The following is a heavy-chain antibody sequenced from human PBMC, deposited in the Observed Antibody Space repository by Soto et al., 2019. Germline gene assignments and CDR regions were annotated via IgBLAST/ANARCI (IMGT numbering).Heavy chain of an antibody. CDR1: GFTFSSYS. J-gene: IGHJ4*02. D-gene: IGHD3-22*01. Sequence: EVQLVESGGGLVQPGGSLRLSCAASGFTFSSYSMNWVRQAPGKGLEWVSYISSSGSTIYYADSVKGRFTISRDNAKNSLYLQMNSLRADDTAVYYCARVGYYDSSGYYGYWGQGTLVTVSS. CDR3: ARVGYYDSSGYYGY. V-gene: IGHV3-48*04. CDR2: ISSSGSTI.